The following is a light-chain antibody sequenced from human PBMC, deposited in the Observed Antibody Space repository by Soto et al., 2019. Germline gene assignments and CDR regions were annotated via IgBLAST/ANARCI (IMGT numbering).Light chain of an antibody. V-gene: IGKV3-11*01. CDR1: QSVGNY. J-gene: IGKJ4*01. CDR3: QQRYNWPLT. CDR2: DAS. Sequence: IVVTQSPATLSFSPGDRVTLSCRASQSVGNYLNWYQQKTGQAPRLLIYDASRRPTGIPPRFSGGGSGTEFTLTISGLEPDDFAVSYCQQRYNWPLTFGGGTRVEI.